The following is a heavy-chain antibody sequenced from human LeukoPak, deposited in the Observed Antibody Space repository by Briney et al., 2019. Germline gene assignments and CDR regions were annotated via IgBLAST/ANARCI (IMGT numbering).Heavy chain of an antibody. Sequence: ASVKVSCKASGYTFTSYHMHWVRQAPGQGLEWMGIINPSGGTTNYAQKFRGRVTMTRDMSTSTVYMELSSLRSEETAVYYCARASGSYWWFDSWGQGTLVTVSS. V-gene: IGHV1-46*01. CDR2: INPSGGTT. D-gene: IGHD1-26*01. CDR3: ARASGSYWWFDS. J-gene: IGHJ5*01. CDR1: GYTFTSYH.